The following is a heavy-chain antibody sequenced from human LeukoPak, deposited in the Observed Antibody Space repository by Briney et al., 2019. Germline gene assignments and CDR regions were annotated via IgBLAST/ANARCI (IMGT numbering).Heavy chain of an antibody. V-gene: IGHV4-59*08. CDR1: GGSISSYY. CDR3: ARHSGSTSYIDP. CDR2: IYYSGST. D-gene: IGHD2-2*01. J-gene: IGHJ5*02. Sequence: SETLSLTCTVSGGSISSYYWGWIRQPPGKGLEWIGYIYYSGSTNYNPSLKSRVTISVDTSKIQFSLKLSSVTAADTAVYYCARHSGSTSYIDPWGQGTLVTVSS.